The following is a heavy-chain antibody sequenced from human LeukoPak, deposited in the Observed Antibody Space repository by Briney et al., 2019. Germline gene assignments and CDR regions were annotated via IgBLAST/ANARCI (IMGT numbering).Heavy chain of an antibody. J-gene: IGHJ4*02. Sequence: SSETLSLTCAVYGGSFSGYYWSWIRQPPGKGLEWIGEINHSGGTNYNPSLKSRVAISVDTSKNQFSLKLSSVTAADTAVYYCAGSDDYGGNSRYFDYWGQGTLVTVSS. CDR2: INHSGGT. CDR1: GGSFSGYY. CDR3: AGSDDYGGNSRYFDY. V-gene: IGHV4-34*01. D-gene: IGHD4-17*01.